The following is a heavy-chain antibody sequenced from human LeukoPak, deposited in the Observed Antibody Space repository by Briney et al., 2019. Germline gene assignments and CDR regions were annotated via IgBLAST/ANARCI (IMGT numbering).Heavy chain of an antibody. V-gene: IGHV4-34*01. Sequence: SETLSLTCAVYGGSFSGYYWSWIRQPPGKGLEWIGEINHSGSTNYNPSLKSRVTISVDTSKNQFSLKLSSVTAADTAVYYCAIHYYDSSGYYVIGYYFDYWGQGTLVTVSS. CDR3: AIHYYDSSGYYVIGYYFDY. D-gene: IGHD3-22*01. CDR2: INHSGST. CDR1: GGSFSGYY. J-gene: IGHJ4*02.